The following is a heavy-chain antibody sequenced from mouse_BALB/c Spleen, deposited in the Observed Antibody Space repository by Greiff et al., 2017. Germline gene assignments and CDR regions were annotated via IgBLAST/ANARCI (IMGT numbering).Heavy chain of an antibody. CDR1: GYTFTSYV. J-gene: IGHJ1*01. Sequence: EVQLQQSGPELVKPGASVKMSCKASGYTFTSYVMHWVKQKPGQGLEWIGYINPYNDGTKYNEKFKGKATLTADKSSSTAYMQLSSLTSEDSAVYFCASTYRDLWYFDVWGAGTTVTVSS. V-gene: IGHV1-14*01. CDR2: INPYNDGT. CDR3: ASTYRDLWYFDV. D-gene: IGHD2-14*01.